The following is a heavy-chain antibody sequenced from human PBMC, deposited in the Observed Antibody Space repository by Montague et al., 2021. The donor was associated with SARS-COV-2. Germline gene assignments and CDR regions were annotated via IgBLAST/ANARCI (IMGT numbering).Heavy chain of an antibody. CDR3: ATGTRIYGMDF. CDR2: IYQSGSA. Sequence: LSLTHAVSGRSVSSGDYSWSWIRQSPGKGLKWIGYIYQSGSAYYNPSLKSRVTISIDTSNNQFSLNLRSVTAADTGLYYCATGTRIYGMDFWGQGTTVTVSS. V-gene: IGHV4-30-2*06. CDR1: GRSVSSGDYS. J-gene: IGHJ6*02. D-gene: IGHD3-10*01.